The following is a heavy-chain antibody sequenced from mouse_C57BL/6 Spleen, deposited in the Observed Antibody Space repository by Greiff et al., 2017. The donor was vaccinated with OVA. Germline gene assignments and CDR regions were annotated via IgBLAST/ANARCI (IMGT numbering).Heavy chain of an antibody. D-gene: IGHD3-3*01. V-gene: IGHV1-81*01. Sequence: VQLQQSGAELARPGASVKLSCKASGYTFTSYGISWVKQRTGQGLEWIGEIYPRSGNTYYNEKFKGKATLTADKSSSTAYMELRRLTSEDSAVYLCARIREGAWFAYWGQGTLVTVSA. CDR3: ARIREGAWFAY. J-gene: IGHJ3*01. CDR1: GYTFTSYG. CDR2: IYPRSGNT.